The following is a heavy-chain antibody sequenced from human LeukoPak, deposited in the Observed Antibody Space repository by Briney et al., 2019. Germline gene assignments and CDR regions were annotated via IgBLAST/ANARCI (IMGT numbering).Heavy chain of an antibody. V-gene: IGHV4-39*07. Sequence: SETLSLTCTVSGGSISNSSYYWGWIRQPPGKGLEWIGSIYYSGSTYYNPSLKSRVTISVDTSKNQFSLKLSSVTAADTAVYYCARVGIVGTFDIWGQGTMVTVSS. CDR3: ARVGIVGTFDI. CDR1: GGSISNSSYY. J-gene: IGHJ3*02. CDR2: IYYSGST. D-gene: IGHD1-26*01.